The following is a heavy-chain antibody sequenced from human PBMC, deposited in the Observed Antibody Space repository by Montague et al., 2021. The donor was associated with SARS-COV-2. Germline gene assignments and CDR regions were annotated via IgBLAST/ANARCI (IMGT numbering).Heavy chain of an antibody. J-gene: IGHJ6*02. Sequence: SETLSLTCTVSGGSISSYYWSWIQQPPGKGLEWIGYIYYSGSTNYNPSLKSRVTISVDTSKNQFSLKLSSVTAADTAVYYCARLVETYYYYYGVDVWGQGTTVTVSS. V-gene: IGHV4-59*08. CDR2: IYYSGST. D-gene: IGHD4-23*01. CDR1: GGSISSYY. CDR3: ARLVETYYYYYGVDV.